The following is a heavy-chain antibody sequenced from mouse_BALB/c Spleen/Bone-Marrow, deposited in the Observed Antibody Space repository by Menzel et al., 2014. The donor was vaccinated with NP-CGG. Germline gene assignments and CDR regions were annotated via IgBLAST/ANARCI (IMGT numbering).Heavy chain of an antibody. D-gene: IGHD4-1*01. CDR1: GYDFTSYL. CDR3: ARNANWLFTY. Sequence: QVQLQQSGAEVVRPGTSVKVSCRASGYDFTSYLIEWIKQRPGQGLEWIGVINPGSGGSNYNEKFTGEATLTVDKSSSTAYMQLSSLTSDDSAVYFCARNANWLFTYWGQGTLVTVSA. CDR2: INPGSGGS. V-gene: IGHV1-54*01. J-gene: IGHJ3*01.